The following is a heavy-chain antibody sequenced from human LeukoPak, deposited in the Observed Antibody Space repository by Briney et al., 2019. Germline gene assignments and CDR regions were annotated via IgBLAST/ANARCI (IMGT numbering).Heavy chain of an antibody. D-gene: IGHD3-10*01. CDR3: AKVGSVVQGVTPLDY. J-gene: IGHJ4*02. CDR2: ISGSGGST. CDR1: GFTFSSYA. Sequence: HTGGSLRLSCAASGFTFSSYAMSWVRQAPGKGLEWVSAISGSGGSTYYADSVKGRFTISRDNSKNTLYLQMNSLRAEDTAVYYCAKVGSVVQGVTPLDYWGQGTLVTVSS. V-gene: IGHV3-23*01.